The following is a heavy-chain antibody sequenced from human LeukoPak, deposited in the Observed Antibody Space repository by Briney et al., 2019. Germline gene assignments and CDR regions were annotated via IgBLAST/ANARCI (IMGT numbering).Heavy chain of an antibody. CDR3: ARVPTDYYDSSGYYTHSLDY. CDR1: GYSVTSYW. J-gene: IGHJ4*02. Sequence: NLGESLKISCKGSGYSVTSYWIGWVRQLPGKGLEWMGIIYPGDSDTRYSPSFQGQVTISADKSISTAYLQWSSLKASDTAMYYCARVPTDYYDSSGYYTHSLDYWGQGTLVTVSS. CDR2: IYPGDSDT. V-gene: IGHV5-51*01. D-gene: IGHD3-22*01.